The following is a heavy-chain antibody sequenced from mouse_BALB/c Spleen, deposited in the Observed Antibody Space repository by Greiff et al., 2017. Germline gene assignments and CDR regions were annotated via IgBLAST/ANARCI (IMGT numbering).Heavy chain of an antibody. D-gene: IGHD2-14*01. J-gene: IGHJ3*01. CDR2: INPGSGGT. CDR3: ARSDYRYDGRRPWFAY. Sequence: VQLQQSGAELVRPGTSVKVSCKASGYAFTNYLIEWVKQRPGQGLEWIGVINPGSGGTNYNEKFKGKATLTADKSSSTAYMQLSSLTSDDSAVYFCARSDYRYDGRRPWFAYWGQGTLVTVSA. V-gene: IGHV1-54*01. CDR1: GYAFTNYL.